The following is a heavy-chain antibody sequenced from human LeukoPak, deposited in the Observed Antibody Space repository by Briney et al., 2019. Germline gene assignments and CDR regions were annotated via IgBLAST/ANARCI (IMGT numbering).Heavy chain of an antibody. CDR2: MNPNSGGA. D-gene: IGHD6-13*01. J-gene: IGHJ4*02. Sequence: ASVKVSCKPSGYTFTDYYMHWVRQAPGQGLEWMGWMNPNSGGANYAQKFRGRVTMTRDASISTAYMELSRLRSDDTAVYYCARELSDWGYSSSPCYWGQGTLVTASS. V-gene: IGHV1-2*02. CDR1: GYTFTDYY. CDR3: ARELSDWGYSSSPCY.